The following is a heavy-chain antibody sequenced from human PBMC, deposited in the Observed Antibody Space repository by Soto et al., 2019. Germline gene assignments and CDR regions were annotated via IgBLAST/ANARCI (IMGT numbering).Heavy chain of an antibody. D-gene: IGHD3-10*01. CDR3: ASMHYGSGNHDY. Sequence: AETLSLTCTVSGGSISSYYWIWIRQPPGKGLEWIVYIYYSGSTNYNPSLKSRVTISVDTSKDQFSLKLSSVTAADTAVYYCASMHYGSGNHDYWGQGTLVTVSS. CDR2: IYYSGST. CDR1: GGSISSYY. J-gene: IGHJ4*02. V-gene: IGHV4-59*01.